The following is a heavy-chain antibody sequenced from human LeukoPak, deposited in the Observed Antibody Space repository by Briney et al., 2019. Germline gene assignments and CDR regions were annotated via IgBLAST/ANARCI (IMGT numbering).Heavy chain of an antibody. D-gene: IGHD2-2*02. Sequence: GGSLRLSCAASGFTFSSYGMHWVRQAPGKGLEWVAFIRYDGSNKYYADSVKGRFTISRDNSKNTLYLQMNSLRAEDTAVYYCAKDLAWYCSSTSCYNFDYWGQGTLVTVSS. J-gene: IGHJ4*02. CDR2: IRYDGSNK. V-gene: IGHV3-30*02. CDR1: GFTFSSYG. CDR3: AKDLAWYCSSTSCYNFDY.